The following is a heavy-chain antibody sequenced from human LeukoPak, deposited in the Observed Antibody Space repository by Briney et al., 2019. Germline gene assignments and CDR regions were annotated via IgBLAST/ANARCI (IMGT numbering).Heavy chain of an antibody. J-gene: IGHJ4*02. Sequence: PGGSLRLSCAASGFTFTTYTMNWVRQAPGKGLEWVSYIGRSSGTTFYADSVNGRFTISRDNAKNSQYLQMNSLRDEDTAVYYCAGQKGHYGDSVLWGQGTLVTVSS. CDR1: GFTFTTYT. CDR3: AGQKGHYGDSVL. V-gene: IGHV3-48*02. CDR2: IGRSSGTT. D-gene: IGHD4-17*01.